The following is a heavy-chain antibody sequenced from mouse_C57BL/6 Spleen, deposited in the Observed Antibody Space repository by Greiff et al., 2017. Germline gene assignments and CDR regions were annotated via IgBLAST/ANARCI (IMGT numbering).Heavy chain of an antibody. CDR3: ARSASDYYGSSYYAMDY. CDR2: IHPNSGST. D-gene: IGHD1-1*01. CDR1: GYTFTSYW. V-gene: IGHV1-64*01. J-gene: IGHJ4*01. Sequence: QVQLQQPGAELVKPGASVKLSCKASGYTFTSYWMHWVKQRPGQGLEWIGMIHPNSGSTNYNEKFKSKATLTVDKSSSTAYMQLSSLTSEDSAVYYCARSASDYYGSSYYAMDYWGQGTSVTVSS.